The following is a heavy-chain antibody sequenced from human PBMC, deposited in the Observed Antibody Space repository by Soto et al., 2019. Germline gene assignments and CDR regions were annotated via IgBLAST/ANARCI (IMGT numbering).Heavy chain of an antibody. Sequence: SETLSLTCTVSGGSISSGGYYWSWIRQHPGKGLEWIGYIYYSGSTYYNPSLKSRVTISVDTSKNQFSLKLSSVTAADTAVYYCARGPLGELLYLEHPYYMDVWGKGTTVTVSS. D-gene: IGHD3-10*01. CDR2: IYYSGST. J-gene: IGHJ6*03. V-gene: IGHV4-31*03. CDR1: GGSISSGGYY. CDR3: ARGPLGELLYLEHPYYMDV.